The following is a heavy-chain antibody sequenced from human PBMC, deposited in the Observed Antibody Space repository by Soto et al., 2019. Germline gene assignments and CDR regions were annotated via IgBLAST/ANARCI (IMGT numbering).Heavy chain of an antibody. CDR2: IIPIFGTA. Sequence: QVQLVQSGAEVKKPGSSVKVSCKASGGTFSSYAISWVRQAPGQGLEWMGGIIPIFGTANYAQKFQGSVTITADESTSTTSVKLSSMRSEDTAVYYCACGYYYGSGSYYPPYYNYGMDVWGQGTTVTVSS. D-gene: IGHD3-10*01. CDR3: ACGYYYGSGSYYPPYYNYGMDV. CDR1: GGTFSSYA. J-gene: IGHJ6*02. V-gene: IGHV1-69*01.